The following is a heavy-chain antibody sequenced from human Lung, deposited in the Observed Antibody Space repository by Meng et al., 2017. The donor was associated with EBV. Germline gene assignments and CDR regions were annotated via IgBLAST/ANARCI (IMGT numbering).Heavy chain of an antibody. V-gene: IGHV4-31*01. CDR3: ARAVDTGHFDY. Sequence: QVQSQESPPGHVNTSQTLSLTCTVSGGSISSGVHYWSWIRQHPRNDLEWIGYSYYGVSTYYNPSLKRLVSISVDTSNNPSALKLSSVTAADTAVDYCARAVDTGHFDYWGQGTLVTVSS. D-gene: IGHD5-18*01. J-gene: IGHJ4*02. CDR1: GGSISSGVHY. CDR2: SYYGVST.